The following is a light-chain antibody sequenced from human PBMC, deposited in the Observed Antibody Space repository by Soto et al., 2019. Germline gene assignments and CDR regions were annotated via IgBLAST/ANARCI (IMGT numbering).Light chain of an antibody. CDR1: QSSLYSANNNHY. Sequence: DIVMTQSPDSLAVSLGERATINCKSSQSSLYSANNNHYLAWYQQKPGQPPKLLIYWASTRESGVPDRFSGSGSGTDFSLTISSLQAEDVAVYYCQQYYTSPFTFGPGTKVDIK. J-gene: IGKJ3*01. V-gene: IGKV4-1*01. CDR3: QQYYTSPFT. CDR2: WAS.